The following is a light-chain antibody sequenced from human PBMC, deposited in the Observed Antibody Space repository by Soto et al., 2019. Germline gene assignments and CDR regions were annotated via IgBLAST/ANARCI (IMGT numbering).Light chain of an antibody. CDR2: DAS. J-gene: IGKJ5*01. CDR3: QQRANWPIT. V-gene: IGKV3-11*01. Sequence: EIVLTQSPATLSLSPGERATLSCRASQSIGSYLAWYQQRPGQVPRLLIYDASNRVTGIPATFSGSGSGTDFTFTISSLEPEDFAVYYCQQRANWPITFGQGTRLEIK. CDR1: QSIGSY.